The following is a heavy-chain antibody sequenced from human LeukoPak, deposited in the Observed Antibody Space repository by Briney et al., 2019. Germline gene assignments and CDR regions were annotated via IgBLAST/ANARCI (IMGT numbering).Heavy chain of an antibody. CDR3: ARDLHFYVAMHV. CDR1: GFTFSRNG. J-gene: IGHJ6*04. Sequence: PGRSLRLSCAASGFTFSRNGMHWVRQAPGKGLEWVSSIGRDNKTHYSESVKGRFAISRDNSKNPLFLQLHNLRIEETALYYCARDLHFYVAMHVGGEGTTVTVSS. CDR2: IGRDNKT. D-gene: IGHD2/OR15-2a*01. V-gene: IGHV3-33*08.